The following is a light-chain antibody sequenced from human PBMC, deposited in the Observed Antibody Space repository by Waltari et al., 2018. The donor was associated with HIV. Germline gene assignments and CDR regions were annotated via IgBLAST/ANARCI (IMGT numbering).Light chain of an antibody. Sequence: EIMMTQSPVTLSVYPGETATLSCRASQSVSLNLAWYQRKPGQAPRLLIHGASVRATGVPARFSASGSGTEFTLTISGLQSEDFATYYCQHYNNWPQVMTFGPGTKVDL. V-gene: IGKV3-15*01. CDR3: QHYNNWPQVMT. J-gene: IGKJ3*01. CDR1: QSVSLN. CDR2: GAS.